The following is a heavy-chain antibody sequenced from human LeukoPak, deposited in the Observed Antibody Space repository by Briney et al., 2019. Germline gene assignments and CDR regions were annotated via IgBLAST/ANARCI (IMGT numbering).Heavy chain of an antibody. CDR2: VYYSGST. Sequence: SETLSLTCTVSGGSVSSSAYYWSWIRQPPGKGLEWIGYVYYSGSTNYNPSLKSRITISADTSKNQFSLRLTSVTAADTAVYYCAKKQLVRSGWFDPWGQGTLVTVSS. CDR1: GGSVSSSAYY. J-gene: IGHJ5*02. CDR3: AKKQLVRSGWFDP. V-gene: IGHV4-61*08. D-gene: IGHD6-6*01.